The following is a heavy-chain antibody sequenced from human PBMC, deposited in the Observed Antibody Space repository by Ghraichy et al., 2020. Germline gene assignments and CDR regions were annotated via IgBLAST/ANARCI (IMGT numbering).Heavy chain of an antibody. CDR2: MNPNSGNT. CDR3: ARAQLRGQWSSGKGGARGGVYYFDY. Sequence: ASVKVSCKASGYTFTSYDINWVRQATGQGLEWMGWMNPNSGNTGYAQKFQGRVTMTRNTSISTAYMELSSLRSEDTAVYYCARAQLRGQWSSGKGGARGGVYYFDYWGQGTLVTVSS. D-gene: IGHD3-10*01. J-gene: IGHJ4*02. V-gene: IGHV1-8*01. CDR1: GYTFTSYD.